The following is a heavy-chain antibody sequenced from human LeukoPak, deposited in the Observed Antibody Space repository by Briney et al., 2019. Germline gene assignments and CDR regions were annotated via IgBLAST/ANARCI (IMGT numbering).Heavy chain of an antibody. D-gene: IGHD3-10*01. J-gene: IGHJ6*03. CDR1: GGSISSSSYY. Sequence: SETLSLTCTVSGGSISSSSYYWGWIRQPPGKGLEWIGSIYYSGSTYYNPSLKSRVTISVDTSKNQFSLKLSSVTAADTAVYYCARDMVRGVITYYYYYYMDVWGKGTTVTVSS. CDR2: IYYSGST. V-gene: IGHV4-39*07. CDR3: ARDMVRGVITYYYYYYMDV.